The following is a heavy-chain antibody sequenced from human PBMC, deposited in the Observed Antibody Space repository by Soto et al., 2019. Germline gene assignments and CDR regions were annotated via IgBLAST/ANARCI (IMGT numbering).Heavy chain of an antibody. CDR2: ISHDGSNK. Sequence: GSLRLSCAASGFTFRSYAMLWFRLAPGKGLECVAVISHDGSNKFYRDYVKGRFTISRDNSKNTLYLQINSLRYEDTAVYYCGRGDREDIAVVIGVRPGEYGVDVWGQGTTVTVSS. CDR1: GFTFRSYA. CDR3: GRGDREDIAVVIGVRPGEYGVDV. V-gene: IGHV3-30-3*01. D-gene: IGHD2-15*01. J-gene: IGHJ6*02.